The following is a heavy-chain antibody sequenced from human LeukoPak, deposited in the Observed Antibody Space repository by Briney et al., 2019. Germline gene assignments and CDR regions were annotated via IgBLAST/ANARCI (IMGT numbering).Heavy chain of an antibody. CDR2: IYYSGST. V-gene: IGHV4-39*07. CDR3: ARAQQWLPFTY. J-gene: IGHJ4*02. CDR1: GGSISSSSYY. Sequence: SETLSLTCTVSGGSISSSSYYWGWIRQPPGKGLEWIGSIYYSGSTYYNPSLKSRVTISVDTSKNQFSLKLSSVTAADTAVYYCARAQQWLPFTYWGQGTLVTVSP. D-gene: IGHD6-19*01.